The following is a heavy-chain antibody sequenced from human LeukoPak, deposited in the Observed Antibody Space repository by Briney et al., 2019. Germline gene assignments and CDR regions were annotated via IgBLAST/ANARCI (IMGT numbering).Heavy chain of an antibody. J-gene: IGHJ4*02. V-gene: IGHV3-21*01. CDR1: GFTFSSYS. CDR3: AREQKSSGWYAVGY. D-gene: IGHD6-19*01. CDR2: ISSSSSYI. Sequence: GGSLRLSCAASGFTFSSYSMNWVRQAPGKGLEWVSSISSSSSYIYYADSVKGRFTISRDNAKNSLYLQMNSLRAEDTAVYYCAREQKSSGWYAVGYWGQGTLVTVSS.